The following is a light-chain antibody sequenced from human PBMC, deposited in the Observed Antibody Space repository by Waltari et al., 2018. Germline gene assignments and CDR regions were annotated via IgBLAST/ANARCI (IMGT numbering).Light chain of an antibody. CDR2: GAS. CDR3: QQSYSRPYT. V-gene: IGKV3-20*01. J-gene: IGKJ2*01. Sequence: EIVLTQSPGTLSLSPGERATLSCRASQSVSSSYLAWYQQKPGQAPRLLIYGASRRATGIPDRFSGSGSGTDFTLTISGLQPEDFATYYCQQSYSRPYTFGQGTQLEIK. CDR1: QSVSSSY.